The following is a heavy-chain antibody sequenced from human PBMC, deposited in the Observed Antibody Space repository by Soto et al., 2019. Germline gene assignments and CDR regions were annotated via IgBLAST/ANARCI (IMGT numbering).Heavy chain of an antibody. V-gene: IGHV3-21*01. CDR2: ISGPSIYI. J-gene: IGHJ6*02. Sequence: EVQLVESGGGLVKPGGSLRLSCVAYGFTFSGYSINWVRQAPGKGLGWVSYISGPSIYIYYADSVKGRFTISRDNAKSAVYLQMNSLRAEDTAVYYCARGFRNGFNVWGQGTTVSVSS. CDR1: GFTFSGYS. CDR3: ARGFRNGFNV. D-gene: IGHD2-8*01.